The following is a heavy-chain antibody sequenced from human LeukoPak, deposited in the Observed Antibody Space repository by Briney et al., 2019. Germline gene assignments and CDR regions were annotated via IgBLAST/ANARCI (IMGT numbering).Heavy chain of an antibody. V-gene: IGHV4-59*01. Sequence: SETLSLTCTVSGGSIRSYYWSWIRQPPGKGLEWIGYIYYSGSTNYNPSLKSRVTISVDTSKNQFSLKLSSVTAADTAVYYCARVNDRELGYYYYGMDVWGQGTTVTVSS. J-gene: IGHJ6*02. CDR3: ARVNDRELGYYYYGMDV. CDR1: GGSIRSYY. CDR2: IYYSGST. D-gene: IGHD1-1*01.